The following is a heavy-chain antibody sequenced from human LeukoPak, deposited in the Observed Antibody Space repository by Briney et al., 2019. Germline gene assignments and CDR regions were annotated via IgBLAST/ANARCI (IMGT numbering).Heavy chain of an antibody. V-gene: IGHV4-34*01. Sequence: SEALSLTCAVYGGSFSGYYWSWIRQPPGKGLEWIGEINHSGSTNYNPSLKSRVTISVDTSKNQFSLKLSSVTAADSAVYYCARQDRRDIYSSGYYYFDYWGQGALVTVSS. CDR1: GGSFSGYY. D-gene: IGHD3-22*01. J-gene: IGHJ4*02. CDR2: INHSGST. CDR3: ARQDRRDIYSSGYYYFDY.